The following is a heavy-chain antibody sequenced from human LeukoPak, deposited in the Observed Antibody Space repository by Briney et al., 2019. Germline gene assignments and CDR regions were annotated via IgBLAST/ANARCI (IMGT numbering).Heavy chain of an antibody. CDR2: IYYDGST. D-gene: IGHD3-16*02. CDR3: VRSSIVLREGFDY. V-gene: IGHV4-38-2*02. J-gene: IGHJ4*02. Sequence: SETLSLTCTVSGYSISNNYYWGWIRQPPGKGLEWIGSIYYDGSTYYSPSLRSRVTVLRDTSKNQFSLNLGSVTAADTAVYYCVRSSIVLREGFDYWGQGTLVTVSS. CDR1: GYSISNNYY.